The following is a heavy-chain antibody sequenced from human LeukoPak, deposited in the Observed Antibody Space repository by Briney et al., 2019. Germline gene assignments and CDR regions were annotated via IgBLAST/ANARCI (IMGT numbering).Heavy chain of an antibody. J-gene: IGHJ4*02. CDR3: ARDLPLIKGAVDY. CDR1: GGSISSYY. D-gene: IGHD1-26*01. Sequence: SETLSLTCTVSGGSISSYYWSWIRQPPGKGLEWIGYIYYSESTNYNPSLKSRVTISVDTSKNQFSLKLSSVTAADTAVYYCARDLPLIKGAVDYWGQGTLVTVSS. CDR2: IYYSEST. V-gene: IGHV4-59*01.